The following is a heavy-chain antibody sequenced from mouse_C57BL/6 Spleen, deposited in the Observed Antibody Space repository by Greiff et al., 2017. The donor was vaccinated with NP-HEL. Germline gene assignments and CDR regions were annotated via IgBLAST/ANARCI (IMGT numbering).Heavy chain of an antibody. J-gene: IGHJ1*03. CDR1: GYTFTDYN. CDR2: INPNNGGT. CDR3: ARWDYYGSTFVFDV. Sequence: EVKLQESGPELVKPGASVKIPCKASGYTFTDYNMDWVKQSHGKSLEWIGDINPNNGGTIYNQKFKGKATLTVDKSSSTAYMELRSLTSEDTAGYYCARWDYYGSTFVFDVWGTGTTVTVSS. V-gene: IGHV1-18*01. D-gene: IGHD1-1*01.